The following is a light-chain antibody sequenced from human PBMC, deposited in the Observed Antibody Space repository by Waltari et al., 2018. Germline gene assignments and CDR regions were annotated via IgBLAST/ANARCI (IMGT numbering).Light chain of an antibody. J-gene: IGKJ3*01. CDR3: QQGYSYPFT. V-gene: IGKV1-16*01. Sequence: DIQMTQSPSSLSASVGDTVTITCQASQGIGNNLNWYQEKPGKAPKFLIYRASSVQSGIPSRFSGSGSGTDFTLTISSLQPEDFATYYCQQGYSYPFTFGPGTKLDIK. CDR1: QGIGNN. CDR2: RAS.